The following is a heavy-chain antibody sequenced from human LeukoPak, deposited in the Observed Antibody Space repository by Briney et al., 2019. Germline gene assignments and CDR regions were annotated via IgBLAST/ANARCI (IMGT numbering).Heavy chain of an antibody. V-gene: IGHV1-8*01. CDR2: MNPNSGNT. CDR3: ARPRIAAAGYYFDY. D-gene: IGHD6-13*01. CDR1: GYTFTSYD. J-gene: IGHJ4*02. Sequence: GASAKVSCKASGYTFTSYDINWVRQATGQGLEWMGWMNPNSGNTGYAQKFQGRVTMTRNTSISTAYMELSSLRSEDTAVYYCARPRIAAAGYYFDYWGQGTLVTVSS.